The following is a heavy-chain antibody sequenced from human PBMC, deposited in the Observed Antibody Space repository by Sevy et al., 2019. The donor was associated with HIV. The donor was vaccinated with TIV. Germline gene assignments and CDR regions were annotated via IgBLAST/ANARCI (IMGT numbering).Heavy chain of an antibody. CDR2: ISSSGSTI. CDR1: GFTFSDYY. Sequence: GSLRLSCAASGFTFSDYYMSWIRQAPGKGLEWVSYISSSGSTIYYADSVKGRFTISRDNAKNSLYLQMNSLRAEDTAVYYCARGPERGYSYGPRDYYYYGMDVWGQGTTVTVSS. V-gene: IGHV3-11*01. D-gene: IGHD5-18*01. CDR3: ARGPERGYSYGPRDYYYYGMDV. J-gene: IGHJ6*02.